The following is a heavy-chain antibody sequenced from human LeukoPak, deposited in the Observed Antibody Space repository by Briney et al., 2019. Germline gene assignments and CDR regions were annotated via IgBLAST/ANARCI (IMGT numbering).Heavy chain of an antibody. CDR1: GFTFSSYS. D-gene: IGHD6-19*01. CDR3: ARDRPWYSSGWDSLDY. J-gene: IGHJ4*02. CDR2: ISSSGSTI. V-gene: IGHV3-48*04. Sequence: GGSLRLSCTASGFTFSSYSMSWIRQAPGKGLEWVSYISSSGSTIYYADSVKGRFTISRDNAKNSLYLQMNSLRAEDTAVYYCARDRPWYSSGWDSLDYWGQGTLVTVSS.